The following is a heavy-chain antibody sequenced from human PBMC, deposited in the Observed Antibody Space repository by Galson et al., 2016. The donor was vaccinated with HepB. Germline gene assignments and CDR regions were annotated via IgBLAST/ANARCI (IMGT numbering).Heavy chain of an antibody. V-gene: IGHV4-4*07. CDR1: GAYIRNHY. CDR3: ASTTYYYDSIDYSAVYFQH. Sequence: SETLSLTCAVSGAYIRNHYWSWIRQPAGKGLEWIGRIDTSGSTKSNPSLKSRLTMAVDTSKNQVSLRLTSVTAADTAVYYCASTTYYYDSIDYSAVYFQHWGRGTLVIVSS. D-gene: IGHD3-22*01. CDR2: IDTSGST. J-gene: IGHJ1*01.